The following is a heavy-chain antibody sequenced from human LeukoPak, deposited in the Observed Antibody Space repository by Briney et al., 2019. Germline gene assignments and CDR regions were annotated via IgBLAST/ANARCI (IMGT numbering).Heavy chain of an antibody. CDR1: GGSISSNNW. CDR3: ARVNINNWHSCDY. J-gene: IGHJ4*02. Sequence: KTSETLSLTCAVSGGSISSNNWWGWVRQPPGKGLEWIGEIYHSGSPNYNPSLKSRVTISVDKSRKHFSLNLSSVTAADTAVYYCARVNINNWHSCDYWGQGTLVTVSS. V-gene: IGHV4-4*02. D-gene: IGHD1-1*01. CDR2: IYHSGSP.